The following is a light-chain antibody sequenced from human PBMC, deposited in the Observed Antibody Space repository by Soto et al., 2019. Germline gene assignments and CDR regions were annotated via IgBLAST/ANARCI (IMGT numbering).Light chain of an antibody. CDR3: QQYNGYPHT. CDR1: QSISTW. CDR2: KAS. J-gene: IGKJ2*01. Sequence: DIQMTQSPSTLSASVGDRVTITCRASQSISTWLAWYQQKPGKAPKLLIYKASSLRNGVPSRFSGSGSGTEFTLTIYGLQPDDFASYYCQQYNGYPHTFGQGTNVDIK. V-gene: IGKV1-5*03.